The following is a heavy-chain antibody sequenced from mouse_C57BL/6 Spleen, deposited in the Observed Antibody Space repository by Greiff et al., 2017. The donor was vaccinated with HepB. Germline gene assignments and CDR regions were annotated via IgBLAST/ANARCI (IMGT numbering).Heavy chain of an antibody. CDR2: IDPSDSYT. D-gene: IGHD3-2*02. Sequence: QVQLQQPGAELVRPGTSVKLSCKASGYTFTSYWMHWVKQRPGQGLEWIGVIDPSDSYTNYNQKFKGKATLTVDTSSSTAYMQLSSLTSEDSAVYYCARWGKTAQATNGDYFDYWGQGTTLTVSS. V-gene: IGHV1-59*01. CDR3: ARWGKTAQATNGDYFDY. J-gene: IGHJ2*01. CDR1: GYTFTSYW.